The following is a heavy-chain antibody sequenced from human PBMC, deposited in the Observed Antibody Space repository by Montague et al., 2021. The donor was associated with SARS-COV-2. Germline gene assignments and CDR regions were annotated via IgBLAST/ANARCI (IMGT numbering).Heavy chain of an antibody. Sequence: SLRLSCPASGFTFSHSAMHWVRQAPGKGLEWVAVIWHDGTKKFHANSVKGRFIISRDNSQNLLHLQMNSVRGDDTALYYCAKSKAAAGMASAFDVWGQGTLVTVSS. CDR2: IWHDGTKK. CDR3: AKSKAAAGMASAFDV. CDR1: GFTFSHSA. D-gene: IGHD6-25*01. V-gene: IGHV3-33*06. J-gene: IGHJ4*02.